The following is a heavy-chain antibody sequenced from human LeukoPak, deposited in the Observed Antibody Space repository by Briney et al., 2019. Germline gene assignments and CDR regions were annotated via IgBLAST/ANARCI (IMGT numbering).Heavy chain of an antibody. V-gene: IGHV3-15*01. Sequence: GGSLRLSCAVSGLSFRDAWLCCVRQAPGKGLEWIGRTIGGDGPADYAAPVKGRFTISRDYSKDTMYLHMNSLKTEDTAVYYCTWMATVVTVDIWGQGTLVTVSS. CDR2: TIGGDGPA. D-gene: IGHD4-23*01. CDR1: GLSFRDAW. CDR3: TWMATVVTVDI. J-gene: IGHJ4*02.